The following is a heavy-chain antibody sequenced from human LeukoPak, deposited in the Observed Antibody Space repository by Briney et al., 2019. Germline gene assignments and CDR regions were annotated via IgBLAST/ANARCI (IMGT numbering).Heavy chain of an antibody. Sequence: SETLSLTCTVSGGSISSSSYYWGWIRQPQGKGLEWIGNMYYSGSTNYSGTTYYNPSLKSRVIISVDTSKNQFSLKLSSVTATDTAVYYCARRTGVGRGGFDYWGQGTLVTVSS. V-gene: IGHV4-39*07. D-gene: IGHD6-13*01. CDR1: GGSISSSSYY. CDR3: ARRTGVGRGGFDY. CDR2: MYYSGSTNYSGTT. J-gene: IGHJ4*02.